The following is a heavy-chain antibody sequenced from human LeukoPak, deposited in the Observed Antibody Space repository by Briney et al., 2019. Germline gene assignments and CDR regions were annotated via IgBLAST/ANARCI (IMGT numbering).Heavy chain of an antibody. CDR2: INPSGGST. CDR3: ARDPVTHDSSGYYFDY. V-gene: IGHV1-46*01. J-gene: IGHJ4*02. CDR1: GYTFTSYY. Sequence: ASVKVSCKASGYTFTSYYMHWVRQAPGQGLEWMGIINPSGGSTSYAQKFQGRVTMTRDTSTSTVYMELSSLRSEDTAVYYCARDPVTHDSSGYYFDYWGQGTLVTVSS. D-gene: IGHD3-22*01.